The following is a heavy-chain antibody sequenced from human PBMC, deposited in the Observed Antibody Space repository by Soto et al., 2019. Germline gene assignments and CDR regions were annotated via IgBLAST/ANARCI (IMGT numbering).Heavy chain of an antibody. CDR3: ARDSGSDYVWGSYRPDDAFDI. D-gene: IGHD3-16*02. CDR1: GGSISSYY. J-gene: IGHJ3*02. CDR2: IYYSGST. Sequence: LSLTCTVSGGSISSYYWSWIRQPPGKGLEWIGYIYYSGSTNYNPTLKSRVTISVDTSKNQFSLKLSSVTAADTAVYYCARDSGSDYVWGSYRPDDAFDIWGQGTMVTVSS. V-gene: IGHV4-59*01.